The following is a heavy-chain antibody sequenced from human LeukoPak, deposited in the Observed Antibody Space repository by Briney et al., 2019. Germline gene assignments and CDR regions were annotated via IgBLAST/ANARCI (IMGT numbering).Heavy chain of an antibody. CDR1: GFTFDDYA. CDR2: ISWMSGSI. CDR3: AKGTSSSWSRGVDY. Sequence: GGSLRLSCAASGFTFDDYAMHWVRQAPGKGLEWVSSISWMSGSIGYADSVKGRFTISRDNAKNSLYLQMNSLRAEDTALYYCAKGTSSSWSRGVDYWGQGTLVTVSS. V-gene: IGHV3-9*01. D-gene: IGHD6-13*01. J-gene: IGHJ4*02.